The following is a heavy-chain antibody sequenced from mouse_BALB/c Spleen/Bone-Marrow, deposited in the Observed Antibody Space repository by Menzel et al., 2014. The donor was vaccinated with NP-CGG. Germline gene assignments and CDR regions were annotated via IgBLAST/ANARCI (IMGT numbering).Heavy chain of an antibody. CDR2: VSTYYGDA. CDR1: GYTFTDYA. Sequence: QVQLQQSGAEPVRPGVSVKISCKGSGYTFTDYAMHWVKQSHAKSLEWIGVVSTYYGDASYNQKFKGKATMTVDKSSSTAYMELARLTSEDSAIYYCARRGGFYAMDYWGQGTSVTVSS. V-gene: IGHV1S137*01. J-gene: IGHJ4*01. CDR3: ARRGGFYAMDY.